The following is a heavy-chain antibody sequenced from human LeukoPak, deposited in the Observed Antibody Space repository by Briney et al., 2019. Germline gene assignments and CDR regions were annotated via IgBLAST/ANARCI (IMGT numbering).Heavy chain of an antibody. CDR2: ISGSGGST. D-gene: IGHD3-10*01. CDR3: AKQGITMVRGLVYV. V-gene: IGHV3-23*01. Sequence: PGGSLRLSCEASGFAFSSYAMSWVRQAPGKGLEWVSAISGSGGSTYYADSVKGRFTISRDNSKNTLYLQMNSLRAEDTAVYYCAKQGITMVRGLVYVWGQGTTVTVSS. J-gene: IGHJ6*02. CDR1: GFAFSSYA.